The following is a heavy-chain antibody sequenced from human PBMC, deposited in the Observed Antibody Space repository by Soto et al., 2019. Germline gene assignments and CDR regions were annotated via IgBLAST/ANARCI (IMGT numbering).Heavy chain of an antibody. CDR1: GYTFTSYY. CDR3: ARGYCGGVCYPGDFQH. CDR2: INPSGGST. D-gene: IGHD2-21*02. V-gene: IGHV1-46*01. Sequence: GASVKVSCKASGYTFTSYYMHWVRQAPGQGLEWMGIINPSGGSTSYAQKFQGRVTMTRDTSTSTVYMELSSLRSEDTAVYYCARGYCGGVCYPGDFQHWGQGTLVTVSS. J-gene: IGHJ1*01.